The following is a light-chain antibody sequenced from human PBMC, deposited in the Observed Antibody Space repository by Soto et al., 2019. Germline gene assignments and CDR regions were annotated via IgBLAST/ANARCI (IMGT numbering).Light chain of an antibody. Sequence: EIVMTQSPATLSVSPGERATLSCRASQSVSSNLAWYQQKPGQAPRLLIYGASIRATGIPARFSGSGSGTEFPLTISSLQSDDFAGYYCQQYNNWPRTFGQGTKLEI. V-gene: IGKV3-15*01. J-gene: IGKJ2*01. CDR2: GAS. CDR1: QSVSSN. CDR3: QQYNNWPRT.